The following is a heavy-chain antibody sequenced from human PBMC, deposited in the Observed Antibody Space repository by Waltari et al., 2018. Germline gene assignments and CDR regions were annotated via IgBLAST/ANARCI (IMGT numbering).Heavy chain of an antibody. D-gene: IGHD6-6*01. J-gene: IGHJ5*02. CDR2: INHSGST. CDR3: ARGKARPVLNWFDP. Sequence: QVQLQQWGAGLLKPSETLSLTCAVYGGSFSGYYWSWIRQPPGKGLEWIGEINHSGSTNYNPSLKSRVTISVDTSKNQFSLKLSSVTAADTAVYYCARGKARPVLNWFDPWGQGTLVTVSS. CDR1: GGSFSGYY. V-gene: IGHV4-34*01.